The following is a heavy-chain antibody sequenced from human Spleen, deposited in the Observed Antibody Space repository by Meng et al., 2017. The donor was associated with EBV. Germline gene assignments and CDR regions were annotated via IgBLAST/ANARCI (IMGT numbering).Heavy chain of an antibody. J-gene: IGHJ5*02. CDR3: ARSIRFLDWAPDWCNP. D-gene: IGHD3-3*01. CDR1: GYTFTGYG. Sequence: QVRLVQAGAEVKKPGASVKGSCKASGYTFTGYGITWLRQAPGQGLEWMGWISGYNGDTKYAQKFQGRVTMTTDTATSTAYMELRSLRPDDTAMYYCARSIRFLDWAPDWCNPWGQGTLVTVSS. V-gene: IGHV1-18*01. CDR2: ISGYNGDT.